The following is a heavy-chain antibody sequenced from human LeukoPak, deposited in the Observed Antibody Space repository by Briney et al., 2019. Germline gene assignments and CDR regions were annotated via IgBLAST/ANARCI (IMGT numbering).Heavy chain of an antibody. Sequence: ASEKVSCKVSGYTLTELSMHWVRQAPGTGHGWMGGFDTEDGETIYAQKFQGRVTMTEDTSTDTAYMELSSLRSEDTAVYYCATTRASYGSGSSPVIEYYYCGMDVWGKGTTVTVSS. CDR1: GYTLTELS. D-gene: IGHD3-10*01. CDR3: ATTRASYGSGSSPVIEYYYCGMDV. J-gene: IGHJ6*04. V-gene: IGHV1-24*01. CDR2: FDTEDGET.